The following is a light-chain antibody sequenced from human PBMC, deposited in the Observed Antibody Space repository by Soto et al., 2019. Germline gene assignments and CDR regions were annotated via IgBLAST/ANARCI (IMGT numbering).Light chain of an antibody. V-gene: IGKV1-39*01. J-gene: IGKJ1*01. Sequence: DIQMTQSPSSLSASVGDRVTITCRASQTIYSSLNWYQQKPGKAPNLLIYTASTLQSGVPSRFSGSGSGTEFSLTISGLQREDFATYYCQQSYSAPLTFVQGTAVEVK. CDR2: TAS. CDR1: QTIYSS. CDR3: QQSYSAPLT.